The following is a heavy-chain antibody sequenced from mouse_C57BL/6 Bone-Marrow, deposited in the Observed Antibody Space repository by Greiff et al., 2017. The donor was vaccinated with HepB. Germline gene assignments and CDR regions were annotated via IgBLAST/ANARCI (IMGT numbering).Heavy chain of an antibody. D-gene: IGHD2-1*01. V-gene: IGHV14-4*01. Sequence: EVQLQVSGAELVRPGASVKLSCTASGFNIKDDYMHWVKQRPEQGLEWIGWIDPENGDTEYASKFQGKATITADTSSNAAYLQLSSLTSEDTAVYYSTTSRYGNFFFDYWGQGTTLTVTS. CDR3: TTSRYGNFFFDY. CDR2: IDPENGDT. J-gene: IGHJ2*01. CDR1: GFNIKDDY.